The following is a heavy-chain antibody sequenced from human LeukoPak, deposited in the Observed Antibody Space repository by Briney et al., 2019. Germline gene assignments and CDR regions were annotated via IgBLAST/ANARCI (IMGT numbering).Heavy chain of an antibody. CDR3: ARAASRVAPAAMGGNWFDP. CDR2: ISAYNGNT. D-gene: IGHD2-2*01. CDR1: GYTFTSYG. V-gene: IGHV1-18*01. Sequence: ASVKVSCKASGYTFTSYGISWVRQAPGQGLEWMGWISAYNGNTNYAQKLQGRVTMTTDTSTSTAYMELRSLRSDDTAVYYCARAASRVAPAAMGGNWFDPWGQGTLVTVSS. J-gene: IGHJ5*02.